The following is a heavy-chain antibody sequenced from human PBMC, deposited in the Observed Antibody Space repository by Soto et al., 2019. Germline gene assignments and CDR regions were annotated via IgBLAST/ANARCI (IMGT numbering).Heavy chain of an antibody. D-gene: IGHD3-16*02. CDR1: GGSFSGYY. CDR2: INHSGST. V-gene: IGHV4-34*01. J-gene: IGHJ4*02. CDR3: ARGGPTHYDYIWGSYRYTIFFDY. Sequence: SETLSLTCAVYGGSFSGYYWSWIRQPPGKGLEWIGEINHSGSTNYNPSLKSRVTISVDTSKNQFSLKLSSVTAADTAVYYCARGGPTHYDYIWGSYRYTIFFDYWGQGTLVTVS.